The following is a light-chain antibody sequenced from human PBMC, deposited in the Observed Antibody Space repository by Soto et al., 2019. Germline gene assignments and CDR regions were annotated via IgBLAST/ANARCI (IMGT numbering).Light chain of an antibody. CDR2: RNN. V-gene: IGLV1-47*01. CDR1: SPNIGARYD. CDR3: AAWDDSLSGL. J-gene: IGLJ3*02. Sequence: QSVLTQPPSVSGAPGQRVTISCTGSSPNIGARYDVHWYQQLPGTAPKLLIYRNNQRPAGVPDRFSGSKSGTSASLAINGLRSEDEADYYCAAWDDSLSGLFGGGTKLTVL.